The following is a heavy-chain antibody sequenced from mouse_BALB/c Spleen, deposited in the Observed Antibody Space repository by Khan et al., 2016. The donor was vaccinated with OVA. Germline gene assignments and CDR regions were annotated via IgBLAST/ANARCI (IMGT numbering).Heavy chain of an antibody. D-gene: IGHD2-10*01. J-gene: IGHJ3*01. CDR1: GFAFSSYD. CDR2: ISGTGIYT. V-gene: IGHV5-9*02. Sequence: EVQGVESGGGLVKPGGSLKLSCAPSGFAFSSYDMSWVRQTPEKRLEWVATISGTGIYTYYPDSVKGRFTISRDNARNTLYLQMSSLRSEDTAVYYCSRPSYYGNPWFTYWGQGTLVTVSA. CDR3: SRPSYYGNPWFTY.